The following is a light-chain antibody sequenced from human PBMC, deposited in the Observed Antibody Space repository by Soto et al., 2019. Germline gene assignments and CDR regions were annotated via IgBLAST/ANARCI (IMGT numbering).Light chain of an antibody. CDR2: GAS. J-gene: IGKJ2*01. V-gene: IGKV3-20*01. CDR1: QSVSSSY. CDR3: QQYGSSPVYT. Sequence: EIVLTQSPGTLSLSPGERATLSCRASQSVSSSYLAWYQQKPGQAPRLLIYGASSRATGIPDRFSGSGSGTAFPLSISRLEPEDFAVYYCQQYGSSPVYTFGQATKLEIQ.